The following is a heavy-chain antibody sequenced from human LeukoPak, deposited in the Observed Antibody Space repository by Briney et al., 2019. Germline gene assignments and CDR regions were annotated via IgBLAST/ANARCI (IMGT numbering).Heavy chain of an antibody. CDR3: ARACRDGYNYAFDI. J-gene: IGHJ3*02. V-gene: IGHV4-31*03. D-gene: IGHD5-24*01. CDR1: GGSISSGGYY. CDR2: IYYSGST. Sequence: PSQTLSLTCTVSGGSISSGGYYWSWIRQHPGKGLKWIGYIYYSGSTYHNPSLKNRVTISVDTSKNQFSLKLSSVTAADTAVYYCARACRDGYNYAFDIWGQGTMVTVSS.